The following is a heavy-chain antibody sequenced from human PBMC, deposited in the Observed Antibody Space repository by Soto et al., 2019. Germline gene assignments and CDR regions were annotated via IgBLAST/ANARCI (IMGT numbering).Heavy chain of an antibody. CDR1: GGSISSGGYY. D-gene: IGHD6-13*01. J-gene: IGHJ5*02. CDR2: IYYSGST. V-gene: IGHV4-31*03. Sequence: SETLSLTCTVSGGSISSGGYYWSWIRQHPGKGLEWIGYIYYSGSTYYNPSLKSRVTISVDTSKNQFFLKLSSVTAADTAVYYCARDSRQLTQGWFDPWGQGTLVTVSS. CDR3: ARDSRQLTQGWFDP.